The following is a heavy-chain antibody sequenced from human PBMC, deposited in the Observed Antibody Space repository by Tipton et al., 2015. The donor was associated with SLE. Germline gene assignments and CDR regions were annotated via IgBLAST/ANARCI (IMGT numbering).Heavy chain of an antibody. D-gene: IGHD6-13*01. CDR1: GGSISSSSYY. CDR2: IYYSGST. J-gene: IGHJ4*02. V-gene: IGHV4-39*07. CDR3: ARGATGSGCWFY. Sequence: TLSLTCTVSGGSISSSSYYWGWIRQPPGKGLEWIGSIYYSGSTHYNPSLKSRVTISVDTSKNHFSLKLSSVTAADTAVYYCARGATGSGCWFYWGEGTLVTVSS.